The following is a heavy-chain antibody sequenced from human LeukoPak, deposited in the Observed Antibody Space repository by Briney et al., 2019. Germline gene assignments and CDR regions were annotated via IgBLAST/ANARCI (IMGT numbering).Heavy chain of an antibody. CDR1: GYTFTSYY. D-gene: IGHD5-18*01. CDR3: ASSMWDTAMVDY. Sequence: ASVKVSCKASGYTFTSYYMHWVRQAPGQGLEWMGIINPSGGTTSSAQKFQGRVTMTRDMSTSTVYMELSSLRSEDTAVYYCASSMWDTAMVDYWGQGTLVTVSS. J-gene: IGHJ4*02. V-gene: IGHV1-46*01. CDR2: INPSGGTT.